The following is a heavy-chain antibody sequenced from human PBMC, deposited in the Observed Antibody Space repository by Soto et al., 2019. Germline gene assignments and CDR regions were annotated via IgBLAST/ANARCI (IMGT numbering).Heavy chain of an antibody. V-gene: IGHV3-23*01. CDR2: ISGSGAYT. J-gene: IGHJ4*02. Sequence: GGSLRLSCAASGFTFSTYAMNWFRQPPGEGLEWVSSISGSGAYTYYADSVQGRFTISRDNSKNTLNLQMNSLRAEDTAVYYCARDRHPYSTKYYFDYWGQGTLVTVSS. CDR3: ARDRHPYSTKYYFDY. CDR1: GFTFSTYA. D-gene: IGHD2-2*01.